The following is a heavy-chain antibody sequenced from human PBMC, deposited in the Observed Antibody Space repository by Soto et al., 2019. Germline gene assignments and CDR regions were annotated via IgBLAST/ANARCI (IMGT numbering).Heavy chain of an antibody. V-gene: IGHV3-7*01. CDR3: ARGGVTRAPAFDY. D-gene: IGHD3-3*01. CDR1: GFTFSSYC. CDR2: IKQDGSEK. J-gene: IGHJ4*02. Sequence: EVQLVESGGGLVQPGGSLRLSCAASGFTFSSYCMSWVRQAPGKGLEWVANIKQDGSEKYYVDSVKGRFTISRDNAKDSMKLQMNSLRADDTAGYYCARGGVTRAPAFDYWGQGTLVTVSS.